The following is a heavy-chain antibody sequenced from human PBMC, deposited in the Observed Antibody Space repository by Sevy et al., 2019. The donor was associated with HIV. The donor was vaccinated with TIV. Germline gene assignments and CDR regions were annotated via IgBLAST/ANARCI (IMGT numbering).Heavy chain of an antibody. CDR2: ISYSGST. J-gene: IGHJ4*02. CDR3: ARGGASHYRRHFDY. CDR1: GGSISSYY. D-gene: IGHD4-4*01. Sequence: SETLSLTCTVSGGSISSYYWSWIRQPPGKGLEWIGYISYSGSTNYNPSLKSRFTISVDTSKDQFSLKLSSVTAADTAIYYCARGGASHYRRHFDYWGPGTLVTVSS. V-gene: IGHV4-59*01.